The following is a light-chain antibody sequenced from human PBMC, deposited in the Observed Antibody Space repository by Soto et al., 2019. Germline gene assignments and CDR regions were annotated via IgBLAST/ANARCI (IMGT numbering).Light chain of an antibody. J-gene: IGKJ1*01. CDR1: QSISRH. CDR2: DAS. CDR3: QQYHHWWT. Sequence: EIVMTQSPATLSVSPGETATLSCRASQSISRHLAWYQQKPGQAPRLLMHDASARATGIPARFSASGSGTEFTLTISSLQSEDFAVYYCQQYHHWWTFGQGTKVEIK. V-gene: IGKV3-15*01.